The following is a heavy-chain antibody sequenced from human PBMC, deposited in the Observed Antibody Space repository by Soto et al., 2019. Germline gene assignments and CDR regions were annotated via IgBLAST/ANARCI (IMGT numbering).Heavy chain of an antibody. J-gene: IGHJ5*02. V-gene: IGHV4-39*01. Sequence: PSETLSLTCTVSGGSISSIHYYWGWIRQSPGMGLEWIGSIYHSGDTYDNPSLKSRLTMSVDTSKNQFSLRLTSVFAADTAVYYCARHVRGAVTMNWFDLWGQGNLVTVSS. CDR2: IYHSGDT. CDR3: ARHVRGAVTMNWFDL. D-gene: IGHD3-10*02. CDR1: GGSISSIHYY.